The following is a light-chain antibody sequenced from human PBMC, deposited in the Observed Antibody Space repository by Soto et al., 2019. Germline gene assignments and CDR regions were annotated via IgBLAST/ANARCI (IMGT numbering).Light chain of an antibody. V-gene: IGLV2-14*01. Sequence: QSALTQPASVSGSPGQWVTISCTGTSSDVGGYNYVSWYQQQPGTAHQLMIYDVSNRPSGVSNRFSGSKSGNTASLTISGLQAEDEADYYCRSFTSITTPVFGGGTKLTVL. CDR1: SSDVGGYNY. CDR3: RSFTSITTPV. CDR2: DVS. J-gene: IGLJ2*01.